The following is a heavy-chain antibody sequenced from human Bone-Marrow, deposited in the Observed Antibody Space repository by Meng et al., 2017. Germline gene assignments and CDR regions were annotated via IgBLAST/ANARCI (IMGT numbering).Heavy chain of an antibody. D-gene: IGHD6-25*01. Sequence: QPQLQESGPGLVKPSEALSLTCSVSGGSISTSGYYWGWIRQPPGKGLEWIGSIGHSGFTYYTPSLKGRVTVSTDTSRNQFFLWLTSVTAADTAVYYCVRSSAWVRTGFDPWGQGTLVTVSS. J-gene: IGHJ5*02. CDR2: IGHSGFT. CDR3: VRSSAWVRTGFDP. V-gene: IGHV4-39*01. CDR1: GGSISTSGYY.